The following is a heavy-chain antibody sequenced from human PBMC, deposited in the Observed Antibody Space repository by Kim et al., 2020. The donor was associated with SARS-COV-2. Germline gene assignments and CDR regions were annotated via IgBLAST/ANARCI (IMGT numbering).Heavy chain of an antibody. D-gene: IGHD6-19*01. V-gene: IGHV3-23*01. Sequence: SVKGRFTISRDNSKNTLYLQMNSLRAEDTAVYYCAKDRSSSGWYGGVVDYWGQGTLVTVSS. CDR3: AKDRSSSGWYGGVVDY. J-gene: IGHJ4*02.